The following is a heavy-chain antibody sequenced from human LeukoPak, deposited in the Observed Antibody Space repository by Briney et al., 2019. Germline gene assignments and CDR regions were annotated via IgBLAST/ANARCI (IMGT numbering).Heavy chain of an antibody. CDR2: IYYSGST. Sequence: SETLSLTCTVSGGSISSSNFYWGWIRQPPGKGLEWIGSIYYSGSTYYNPSLKSRVTISVDTSKNQFSLKLSSVTAAATAVYYCSRGYYYYHMDVWGKGTTVTISS. J-gene: IGHJ6*03. CDR1: GGSISSSNFY. CDR3: SRGYYYYHMDV. V-gene: IGHV4-39*07.